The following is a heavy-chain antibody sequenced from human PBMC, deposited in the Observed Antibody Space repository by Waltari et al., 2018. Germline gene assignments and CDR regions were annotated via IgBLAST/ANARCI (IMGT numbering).Heavy chain of an antibody. CDR3: ARGPAMVTGWVDY. CDR2: ISRSSSTR. J-gene: IGHJ4*02. V-gene: IGHV3-48*04. D-gene: IGHD5-18*01. CDR1: GFTFSSYS. Sequence: EVQLVESGGGLVQPGGSLRLSCAASGFTFSSYSMNWVRQAPGKGLEWVSYISRSSSTRYYADSVKGRFTISRDNAKNSLYLQMNSLRAEDTAVYYCARGPAMVTGWVDYWGQGTLVTVSS.